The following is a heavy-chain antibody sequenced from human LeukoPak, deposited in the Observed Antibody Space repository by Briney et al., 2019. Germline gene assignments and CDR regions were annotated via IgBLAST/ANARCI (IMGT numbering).Heavy chain of an antibody. CDR3: ARGAPSGSYYSFDY. CDR1: GFTFSSYA. J-gene: IGHJ4*02. Sequence: GASLRPSCAASGFTFSSYAMSWVRQAPGKGLEWVSAISGSGGSTYYADSVKGRFTISRDNSKNTLYLQMNSLRAEDTAVYYCARGAPSGSYYSFDYWGQGTLVTVSS. CDR2: ISGSGGST. D-gene: IGHD1-26*01. V-gene: IGHV3-23*01.